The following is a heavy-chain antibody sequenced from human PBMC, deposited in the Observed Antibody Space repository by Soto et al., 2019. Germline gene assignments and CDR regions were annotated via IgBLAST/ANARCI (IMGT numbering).Heavy chain of an antibody. CDR2: IYYSGST. CDR3: ARRRLHVWSGYYDYAFDY. Sequence: PSETLSLTCTVSGGSISSYYWSWIRQPPGKGLEWIGYIYYSGSTNYNPSLKSRVTISVDTSKNQFSLKLSSVTAADTAVYYCARRRLHVWSGYYDYAFDYWGHGTLVTVS. D-gene: IGHD3-3*01. CDR1: GGSISSYY. V-gene: IGHV4-59*01. J-gene: IGHJ4*01.